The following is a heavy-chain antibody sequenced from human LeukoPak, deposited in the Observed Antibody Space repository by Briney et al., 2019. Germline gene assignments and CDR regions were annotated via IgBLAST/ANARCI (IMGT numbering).Heavy chain of an antibody. CDR2: INAGNGNT. V-gene: IGHV1-3*01. CDR3: ARDQGYSYGYFGY. Sequence: GASVKVSCKASGYTFTSYAMHWMRQAPGQRLEWMGWINAGNGNTKYSQKFQGRVTITRDTSASTAYMELSSLRSEDTAVYYCARDQGYSYGYFGYWGQGTLVTVSS. D-gene: IGHD5-18*01. J-gene: IGHJ4*02. CDR1: GYTFTSYA.